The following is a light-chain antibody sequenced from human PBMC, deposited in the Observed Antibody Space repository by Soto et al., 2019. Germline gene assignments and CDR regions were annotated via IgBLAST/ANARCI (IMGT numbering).Light chain of an antibody. J-gene: IGLJ2*01. Sequence: QSALTQPASVSGSPGQSITISCTGSYSDVGGYNSVSWYQQHPGKAPKLMIYDVDNRPSGVSNRFSGSKSGNTASLTISGLQTEDEADYYCGSYTTSDTLAFGGGTKLTVL. CDR1: YSDVGGYNS. V-gene: IGLV2-14*03. CDR3: GSYTTSDTLA. CDR2: DVD.